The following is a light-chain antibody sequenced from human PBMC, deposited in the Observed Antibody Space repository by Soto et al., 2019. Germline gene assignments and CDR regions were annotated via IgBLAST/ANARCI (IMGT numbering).Light chain of an antibody. CDR3: CSYAGSSTLV. Sequence: QSVLTQPASVSGSPGQSITISCTGTSSDVGSYNLVSWYQQHPGKAPMLMIYEGSKRPSGVSNRFSGSKSGNTASLTISGLQAEDEADYYCCSYAGSSTLVFGGGTKLTVL. J-gene: IGLJ2*01. CDR1: SSDVGSYNL. CDR2: EGS. V-gene: IGLV2-23*01.